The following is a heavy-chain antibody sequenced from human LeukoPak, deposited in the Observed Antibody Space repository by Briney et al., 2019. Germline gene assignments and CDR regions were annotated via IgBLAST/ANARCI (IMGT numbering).Heavy chain of an antibody. CDR2: IYYSGST. CDR3: ATDNFGVVTYDAFDI. J-gene: IGHJ3*02. CDR1: GGSISSYY. V-gene: IGHV4-59*12. Sequence: SETLSLTCTVSGGSISSYYWSWIRQPPGKGLEWIGYIYYSGSTNYNPSLKSRVTISVDTSKNQFSLKLSSVTAADTAVYYCATDNFGVVTYDAFDIWGQGTMVTVSS. D-gene: IGHD3-3*01.